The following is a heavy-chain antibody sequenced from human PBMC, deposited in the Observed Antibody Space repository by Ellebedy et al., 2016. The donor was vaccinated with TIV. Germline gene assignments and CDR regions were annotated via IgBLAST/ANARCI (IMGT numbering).Heavy chain of an antibody. Sequence: PGGSLRLSCAASGFTFSNYDMPWVRQATGKGLEWVSGIGTAGDTYYPGSVKGRFTISRENAKNSLFLQMNSLRDGDTAVYYCARGRYGPWGQGTLVTVSS. CDR2: IGTAGDT. D-gene: IGHD3-10*01. CDR3: ARGRYGP. J-gene: IGHJ5*02. V-gene: IGHV3-13*01. CDR1: GFTFSNYD.